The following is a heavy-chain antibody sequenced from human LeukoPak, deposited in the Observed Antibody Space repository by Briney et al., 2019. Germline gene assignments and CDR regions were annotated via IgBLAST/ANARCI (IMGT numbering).Heavy chain of an antibody. D-gene: IGHD7-27*01. V-gene: IGHV4-59*01. CDR3: ARGRVPGDY. CDR1: GGSISGYY. Sequence: SETLSLTCTVSGGSISGYYWSWIRQPPGKGLEWIGYIDYSGSSNSNPSLRSRATISVGTSKNQFSLKVNSVTAADTAVYYCARGRVPGDYWGQGTLVTVSS. J-gene: IGHJ4*02. CDR2: IDYSGSS.